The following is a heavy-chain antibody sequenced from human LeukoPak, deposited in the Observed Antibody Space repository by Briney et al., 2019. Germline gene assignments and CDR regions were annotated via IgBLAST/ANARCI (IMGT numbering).Heavy chain of an antibody. J-gene: IGHJ4*02. CDR1: GFTFSSYW. V-gene: IGHV3-7*03. CDR3: ATHVSGWKGFFDY. D-gene: IGHD6-19*01. CDR2: INQDGSEK. Sequence: GGSLRLSCAASGFTFSSYWMSWVRQAPGNGLEWVANINQDGSEKYYVDSVKGRFTISRDNAKNSLSLQMNSLRAEDTAVYYCATHVSGWKGFFDYWGQGTLVTVSS.